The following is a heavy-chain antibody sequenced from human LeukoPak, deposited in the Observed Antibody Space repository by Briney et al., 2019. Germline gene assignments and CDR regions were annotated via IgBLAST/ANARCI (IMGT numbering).Heavy chain of an antibody. CDR2: ISSTGIYT. CDR3: ARGNSDYDHDY. Sequence: GGSLRLSCAASGFTFRSYSMNWVRQAPGKGLEWVSSISSTGIYTYYADSVMGRSTISRDNAKNSLYLQMNSLRAEDTAIYYCARGNSDYDHDYWGQGTLVTVSS. CDR1: GFTFRSYS. D-gene: IGHD5-12*01. V-gene: IGHV3-21*01. J-gene: IGHJ4*02.